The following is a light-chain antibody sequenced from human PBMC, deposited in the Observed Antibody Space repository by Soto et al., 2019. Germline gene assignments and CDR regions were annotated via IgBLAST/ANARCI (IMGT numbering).Light chain of an antibody. CDR3: QYQGSSTST. J-gene: IGKJ5*01. CDR2: AAS. V-gene: IGKV3-20*01. CDR1: QSVSSRY. Sequence: EIVLTQSSVTLSFSPGERAILSFRTSQSVSSRYLAWYQQKHGQAPRXXTFAASSRASGIPDRFSGSGSGTDCTLTISRLETEDSSLFYCQYQGSSTSTFGQGTRLEIK.